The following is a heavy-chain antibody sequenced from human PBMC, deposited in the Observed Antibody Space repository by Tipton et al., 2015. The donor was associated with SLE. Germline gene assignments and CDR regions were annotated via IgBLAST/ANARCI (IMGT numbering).Heavy chain of an antibody. Sequence: GSLRLSCAASGFTFSSYSMNWVRQAPGKGLEWVSSISSSSSYIYYADSVKGRFTISRHNAKNSLYLQMNSLRAEDTAVYYCTRVDGTDGPLNYFDYWGQGTLVTVSS. J-gene: IGHJ4*02. D-gene: IGHD5-12*01. CDR2: ISSSSSYI. V-gene: IGHV3-21*01. CDR3: TRVDGTDGPLNYFDY. CDR1: GFTFSSYS.